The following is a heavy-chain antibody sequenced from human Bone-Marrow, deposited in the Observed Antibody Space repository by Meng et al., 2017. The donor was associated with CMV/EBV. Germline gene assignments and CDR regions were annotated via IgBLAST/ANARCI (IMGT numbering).Heavy chain of an antibody. V-gene: IGHV3-7*01. CDR1: GITFSSYW. CDR3: ARDTSAVVVPAAMGVGAFDS. D-gene: IGHD2-2*01. Sequence: GESPKISCAASGITFSSYWMSWVRQAPGKGMEWGANIKQDGSEKYYVDPVKGRFTISRDNAKNSLYLQMNSLRAEDTVVYYCARDTSAVVVPAAMGVGAFDSWGQGTMVTVSS. J-gene: IGHJ3*02. CDR2: IKQDGSEK.